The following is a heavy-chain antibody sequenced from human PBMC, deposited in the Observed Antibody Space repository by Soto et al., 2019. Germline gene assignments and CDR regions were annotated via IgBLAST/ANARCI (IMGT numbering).Heavy chain of an antibody. CDR1: GFNFSSYG. Sequence: GGSLRLSCEASGFNFSSYGIHWVRQAPGKGLEWVAIIWNDGSNEYYADSVKGRFTISRDNSKNTVYLQVSKLRAEDTAVYFCARDGDVRSGYYTPGAFDIWGQGTMVTVS. D-gene: IGHD3-3*01. CDR2: IWNDGSNE. J-gene: IGHJ3*02. V-gene: IGHV3-33*01. CDR3: ARDGDVRSGYYTPGAFDI.